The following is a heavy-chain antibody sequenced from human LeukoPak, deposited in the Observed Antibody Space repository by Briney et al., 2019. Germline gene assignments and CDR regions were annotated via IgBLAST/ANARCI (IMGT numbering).Heavy chain of an antibody. D-gene: IGHD3-3*01. CDR2: IYTSGST. Sequence: SQTLSLTCTVSGGSISSGSYYWSWIRQPAGEGQGWIGRIYTSGSTNYSPALKSRVTISVDTSKNQFSLKLSSVAAADTAVYYCAGYDFWSGLDYWGQGTLVTVSS. CDR1: GGSISSGSYY. V-gene: IGHV4-61*02. J-gene: IGHJ4*02. CDR3: AGYDFWSGLDY.